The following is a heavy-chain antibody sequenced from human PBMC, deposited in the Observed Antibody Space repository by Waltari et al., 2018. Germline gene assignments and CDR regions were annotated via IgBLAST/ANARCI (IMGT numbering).Heavy chain of an antibody. Sequence: EVQLVESGGGLVKPGGSLRLSCAASGFTFSTYSMNWVRQAPGKGLEWVSSISSSKNYLFYADSVKGRFTISRDNAKNSLYLQMNRLRAEDAAVYYCASSPLNHPDDYWGQGTLVTVSS. CDR1: GFTFSTYS. CDR3: ASSPLNHPDDY. J-gene: IGHJ4*02. CDR2: ISSSKNYL. V-gene: IGHV3-21*01.